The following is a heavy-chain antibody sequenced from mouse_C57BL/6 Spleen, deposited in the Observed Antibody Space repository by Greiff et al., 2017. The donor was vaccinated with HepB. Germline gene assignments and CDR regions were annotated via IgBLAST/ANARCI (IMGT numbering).Heavy chain of an antibody. J-gene: IGHJ4*01. V-gene: IGHV1-74*01. Sequence: QVHVKQPGAELVKPGASVKVSCKASGYTFTSYWMHWVKQRPGQGLEWIGRIHPSDSDTNYNQKFKGKATLTVDKSSSTAYMQLSSLTSEDSAVYYCAMIYYDVFYAMDYWGQGTSVTVSS. CDR1: GYTFTSYW. CDR3: AMIYYDVFYAMDY. CDR2: IHPSDSDT. D-gene: IGHD2-4*01.